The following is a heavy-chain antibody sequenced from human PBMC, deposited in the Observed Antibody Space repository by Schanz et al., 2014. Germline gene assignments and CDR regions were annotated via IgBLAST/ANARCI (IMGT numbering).Heavy chain of an antibody. CDR1: GDSISSGGYY. V-gene: IGHV4-31*03. J-gene: IGHJ5*02. CDR3: ARDLEGYDGGGGGFDP. CDR2: ISYSGST. D-gene: IGHD2-21*01. Sequence: QVQLQESGPGLVKPSQTLSLTCTVSGDSISSGGYYWSWIRQHPGKGLEWIGYISYSGSTYYNPSLKSRVTISVDTSKNQFSLNLSAATAADTAVYYCARDLEGYDGGGGGFDPWGQGTLVTVSS.